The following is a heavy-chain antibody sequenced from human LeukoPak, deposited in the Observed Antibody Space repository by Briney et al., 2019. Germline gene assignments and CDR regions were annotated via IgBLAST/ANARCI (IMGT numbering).Heavy chain of an antibody. J-gene: IGHJ5*02. Sequence: ASVKVSCKASGYAFSDYYMHWVRQAPGQGLEWMGWIGPTSGDTKYAHKFQGRVSMTRDTSISTADMEVSSLRSDDTAVYYCARGIPRSYCTPIDCNPNWFDPWGQGTLVIVSS. D-gene: IGHD2-8*01. V-gene: IGHV1-2*02. CDR3: ARGIPRSYCTPIDCNPNWFDP. CDR2: IGPTSGDT. CDR1: GYAFSDYY.